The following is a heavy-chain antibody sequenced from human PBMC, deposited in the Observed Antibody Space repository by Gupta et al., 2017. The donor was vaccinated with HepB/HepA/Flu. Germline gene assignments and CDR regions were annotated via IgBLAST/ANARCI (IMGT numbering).Heavy chain of an antibody. D-gene: IGHD6-6*01. CDR3: ARAGSSSTSFITGYYYYMDV. Sequence: QVQLVQSGAEVMKPGSSVQVSCKASGGTLRSYAIIWVRQAPGQGLEWMGGIIPIFGTANYAQKVQGRVTITADESTSTAYMELSSLRSEDTAVYYCARAGSSSTSFITGYYYYMDVWGKGTTVTVSS. CDR1: GGTLRSYA. J-gene: IGHJ6*03. CDR2: IIPIFGTA. V-gene: IGHV1-69*01.